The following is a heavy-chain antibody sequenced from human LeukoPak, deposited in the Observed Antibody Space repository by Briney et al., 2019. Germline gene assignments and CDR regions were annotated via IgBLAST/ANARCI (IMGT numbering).Heavy chain of an antibody. CDR1: GYTFTGYY. CDR3: ARPAQGVVTVASLDFDY. D-gene: IGHD2-21*02. J-gene: IGHJ4*02. CDR2: INPNSGGT. V-gene: IGHV1-2*02. Sequence: RASVKVSCKASGYTFTGYYMHWVRQAPGQGLEWMGWINPNSGGTNYAQKFQGRVTMTRDTSISTAYMELSRLRSDDTAVYYCARPAQGVVTVASLDFDYWGQGTLVTVSS.